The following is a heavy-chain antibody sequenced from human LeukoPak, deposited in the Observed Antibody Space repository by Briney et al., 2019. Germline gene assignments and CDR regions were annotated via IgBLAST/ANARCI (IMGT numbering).Heavy chain of an antibody. D-gene: IGHD3-22*01. CDR3: ARATYYYDSSVNRGDYFDY. Sequence: SETLSLTCTVSGGSISSSSYYWGWIRQPPGKGLEWIGSIYHSGSTYYNPSLKSRVTISVDTSKNQFSLKLSSVTAADTAVYYCARATYYYDSSVNRGDYFDYWGQGTLVTVSS. CDR1: GGSISSSSYY. CDR2: IYHSGST. J-gene: IGHJ4*02. V-gene: IGHV4-39*07.